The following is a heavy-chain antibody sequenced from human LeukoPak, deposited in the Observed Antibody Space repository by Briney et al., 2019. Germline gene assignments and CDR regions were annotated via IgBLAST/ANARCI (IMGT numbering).Heavy chain of an antibody. CDR1: RGSVIYFY. CDR3: ARDGSGWHYFDY. CDR2: INTSGSA. V-gene: IGHV4-4*07. Sequence: PSGNLSLTCAVSRGSVIYFYWTRVGPPPGQGLGWIGRINTSGSANYNPSLKSRAAMSVDTSKNQFSLKLTSVTDADTAVYFCARDGSGWHYFDYWGQGKLVTVSP. D-gene: IGHD6-19*01. J-gene: IGHJ4*02.